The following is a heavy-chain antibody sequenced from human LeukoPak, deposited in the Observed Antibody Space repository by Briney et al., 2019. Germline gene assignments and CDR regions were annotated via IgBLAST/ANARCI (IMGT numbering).Heavy chain of an antibody. V-gene: IGHV4-4*02. CDR2: ISLSGLT. J-gene: IGHJ4*02. CDR3: SRESGAFSPFGY. Sequence: SETLSLTCGVSGGSISSTNWYGWVRQPPGQGLEWIGEISLSGLTNYNPSLKSRVTMSLDKSKNLLSLTLTSVTAADTAVYYCSRESGAFSPFGYWGQGTLVTVTS. D-gene: IGHD1-26*01. CDR1: GGSISSTNW.